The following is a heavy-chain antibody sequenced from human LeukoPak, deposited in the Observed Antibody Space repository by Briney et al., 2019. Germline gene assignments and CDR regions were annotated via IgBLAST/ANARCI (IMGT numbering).Heavy chain of an antibody. CDR1: GYTFTSYD. CDR3: ARAPPRGGSYYNPFPYYMDV. J-gene: IGHJ6*03. Sequence: ASVKVSCKASGYTFTSYDINWVRQATGQGLEWMGWMNPNSGNTGYAQKFQGRVTITRNTSISTAYMELSSLRSEDTAVYYCARAPPRGGSYYNPFPYYMDVWGKGTTVTVSS. V-gene: IGHV1-8*03. D-gene: IGHD3-10*01. CDR2: MNPNSGNT.